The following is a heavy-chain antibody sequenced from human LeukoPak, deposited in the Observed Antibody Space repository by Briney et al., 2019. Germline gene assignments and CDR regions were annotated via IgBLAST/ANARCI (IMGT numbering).Heavy chain of an antibody. CDR1: GFTFSGSP. CDR2: IRRKADNYAT. Sequence: AGGSLRLSCAASGFTFSGSPIHWVRQASGRGLEWVGHIRRKADNYATTYAASMKGWFTISRDDSKNTAFLQMNSLKIEDSAVYYCTKDYYYSLDVWGQGTTVTVSS. CDR3: TKDYYYSLDV. J-gene: IGHJ6*02. V-gene: IGHV3-73*01.